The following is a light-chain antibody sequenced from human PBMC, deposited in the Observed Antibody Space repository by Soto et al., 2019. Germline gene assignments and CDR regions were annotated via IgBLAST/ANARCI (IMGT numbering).Light chain of an antibody. J-gene: IGKJ4*01. Sequence: EIVLTQSPATLSLSPGERATLSCRASQSVGSYLGWYQHKPGQAPRLLIYDASNRAPGIPARFSGSGSGTDFTLTISSLQPEDFAVYYCQQRSLLFTFGGGTKVEIK. V-gene: IGKV3-11*01. CDR1: QSVGSY. CDR3: QQRSLLFT. CDR2: DAS.